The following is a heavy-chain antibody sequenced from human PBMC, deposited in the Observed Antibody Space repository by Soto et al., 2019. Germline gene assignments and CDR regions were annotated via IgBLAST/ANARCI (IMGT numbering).Heavy chain of an antibody. CDR2: INHSGST. V-gene: IGHV4-34*01. CDR1: GGSFSGYY. CDR3: ARNPLRNAFDI. J-gene: IGHJ3*02. D-gene: IGHD3-16*01. Sequence: SETLSLTCAVYGGSFSGYYWSWIRQPPGKGLEWIGEINHSGSTNYNPSLKSRVTISVDTSKNQFSLKLSSVTAADTAVYYCARNPLRNAFDIWGQGTMVTVSS.